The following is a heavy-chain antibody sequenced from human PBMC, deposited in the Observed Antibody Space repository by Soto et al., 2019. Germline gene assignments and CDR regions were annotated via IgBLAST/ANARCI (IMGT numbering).Heavy chain of an antibody. Sequence: ASVKVSCKASGYTFTSYAMHWVRQAPGQRLEWMGWINADNGNTKYAQKLQGRVTMTTDTSTSTAYMELRSLRSDDTAVYYCARGGRSTNWFDPWGQGTLVTVSS. CDR2: INADNGNT. J-gene: IGHJ5*02. CDR3: ARGGRSTNWFDP. V-gene: IGHV1-3*01. CDR1: GYTFTSYA.